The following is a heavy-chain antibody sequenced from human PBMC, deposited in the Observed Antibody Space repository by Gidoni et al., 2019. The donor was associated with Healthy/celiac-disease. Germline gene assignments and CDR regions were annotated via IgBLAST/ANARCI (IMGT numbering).Heavy chain of an antibody. Sequence: QVQLQESGPGLVKPSGTLCLTCAVSGGSISSSNWWRWVRRPPGKGLEWIGEIYHSGSTNYNPSLKSRVTISVDKSKNQFSLKLSSVTAADTAVYYCASSGYYYGSGSNYYYYGMDVWGQGTTVTVSS. V-gene: IGHV4-4*02. D-gene: IGHD3-10*01. CDR3: ASSGYYYGSGSNYYYYGMDV. CDR2: IYHSGST. J-gene: IGHJ6*02. CDR1: GGSISSSNW.